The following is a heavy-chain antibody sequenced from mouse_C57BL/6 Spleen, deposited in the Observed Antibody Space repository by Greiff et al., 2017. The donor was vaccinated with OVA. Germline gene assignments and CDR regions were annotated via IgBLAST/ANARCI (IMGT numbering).Heavy chain of an antibody. CDR2: IYPGSGNT. D-gene: IGHD1-1*01. V-gene: IGHV1-76*01. CDR1: GYTFTDYY. Sequence: QVQLKQSGAELVRPGASVKLSCKASGYTFTDYYINWVKQRPGQGLEWIARIYPGSGNTYYNEKFKGKATLTAEKSSSTAYMQLSSLTSEDSAVYFCARAGNYGSSYGGFDYWGQGTTLTVSS. CDR3: ARAGNYGSSYGGFDY. J-gene: IGHJ2*01.